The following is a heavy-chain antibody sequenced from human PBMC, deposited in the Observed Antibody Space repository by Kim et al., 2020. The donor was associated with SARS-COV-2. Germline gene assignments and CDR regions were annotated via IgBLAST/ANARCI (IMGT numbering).Heavy chain of an antibody. J-gene: IGHJ1*01. CDR3: EKDLRYCSSTSCYTHADYFQH. CDR2: ISGIGGST. CDR1: GFTFSSYA. Sequence: GGSLRLSCAASGFTFSSYAMSWVRQAPGKGLEWVSAISGIGGSTYYADSVKGRFTISRDNSKNTLYLQMNSLRAEDTAVYYCEKDLRYCSSTSCYTHADYFQHWGQGTLVTVSS. D-gene: IGHD2-2*02. V-gene: IGHV3-23*01.